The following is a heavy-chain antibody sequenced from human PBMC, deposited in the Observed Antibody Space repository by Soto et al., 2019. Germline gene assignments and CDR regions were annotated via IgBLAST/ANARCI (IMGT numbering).Heavy chain of an antibody. V-gene: IGHV3-30*18. CDR2: ISYDGSNK. Sequence: PGGSLRLSCAASGFTFSSYGMHWVRQAPGKGLEWVAVISYDGSNKYYADSVKGRFTISRDNSKNTLYLQMNSLRAEDTAVYYCAKELEALPRVGGKDVWGQGTTGT. J-gene: IGHJ6*02. CDR3: AKELEALPRVGGKDV. CDR1: GFTFSSYG. D-gene: IGHD3-3*01.